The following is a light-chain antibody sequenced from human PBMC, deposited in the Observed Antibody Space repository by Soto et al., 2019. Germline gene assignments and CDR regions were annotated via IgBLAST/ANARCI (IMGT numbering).Light chain of an antibody. V-gene: IGKV3-15*01. J-gene: IGKJ4*01. Sequence: IVMTQSTATLSVSPGERDTLSQSASQAISDNLAWYQHKPGQPPRLLIYDASTRATGIPARFSGGGSGTEFTLTISSLQSEDFAVYYCQQYINWPPLTFGGGTKVDIK. CDR1: QAISDN. CDR3: QQYINWPPLT. CDR2: DAS.